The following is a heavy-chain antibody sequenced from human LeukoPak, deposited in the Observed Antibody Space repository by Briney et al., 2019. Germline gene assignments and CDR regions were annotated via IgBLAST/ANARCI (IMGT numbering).Heavy chain of an antibody. CDR3: ATLPT. CDR2: ISYDGNNK. V-gene: IGHV3-30-3*02. D-gene: IGHD4-17*01. CDR1: GFIFDNYA. J-gene: IGHJ4*02. Sequence: QSGGSLRLSCAAPGFIFDNYAIHWVRQAPGKGLEWVAVISYDGNNKYYADSVKGRFTISRDNSRNTLYLQMNSLRAEDTALYYCATLPTWGQGTLVTVSS.